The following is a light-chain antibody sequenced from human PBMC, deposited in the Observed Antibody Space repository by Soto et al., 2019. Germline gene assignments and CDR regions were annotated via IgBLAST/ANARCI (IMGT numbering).Light chain of an antibody. V-gene: IGLV2-23*01. CDR3: CSFALRSTLI. CDR1: FNDVGGYNY. CDR2: EGG. J-gene: IGLJ2*01. Sequence: QSALTQPPSASGSPGQSVTISCTGTFNDVGGYNYVSWYQQHPGKAPKLMIYEGGKRPSGVSNRFSGSKSGNTASLTISGLQAEDEADYYCCSFALRSTLIFGGGTKLTVL.